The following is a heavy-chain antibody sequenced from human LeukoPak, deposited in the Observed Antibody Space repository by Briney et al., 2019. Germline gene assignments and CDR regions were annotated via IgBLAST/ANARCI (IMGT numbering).Heavy chain of an antibody. CDR2: ISYEGRNK. Sequence: GRSLRLSCAASAFTFSSYAIHWVRQAPGKGLEWVAVISYEGRNKYYADSVKGRFTISRDNSKNTLYLQMKSLRAEDTAVFYCASGYDSSGYCQNWGQGTLVSVSS. CDR3: ASGYDSSGYCQN. CDR1: AFTFSSYA. D-gene: IGHD3-22*01. V-gene: IGHV3-30*07. J-gene: IGHJ4*02.